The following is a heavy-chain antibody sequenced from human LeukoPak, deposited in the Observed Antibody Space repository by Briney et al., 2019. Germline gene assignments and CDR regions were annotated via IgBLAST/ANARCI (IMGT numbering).Heavy chain of an antibody. J-gene: IGHJ4*02. V-gene: IGHV3-23*01. CDR1: GFTFSSYA. CDR2: IIGSGDST. D-gene: IGHD5-18*01. Sequence: AESLRLSCAVSGFTFSSYAMTCVRQAPGEGLEWVSAIIGSGDSTYYADSVKGRFTISRDNSKNSLYLQMSSVRAEDTAVYYCAKYDVGTGMVLGHLDYWGQGTLVTVSS. CDR3: AKYDVGTGMVLGHLDY.